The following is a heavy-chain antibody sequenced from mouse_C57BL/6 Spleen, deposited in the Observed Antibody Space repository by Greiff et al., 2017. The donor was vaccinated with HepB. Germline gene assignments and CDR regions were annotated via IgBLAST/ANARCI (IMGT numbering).Heavy chain of an antibody. J-gene: IGHJ3*01. D-gene: IGHD2-3*01. V-gene: IGHV5-17*01. CDR1: GFTFSDYG. CDR3: ARPGIYDGYYWFAY. CDR2: ISSGSSTI. Sequence: EVMLVESGGGLVKPGGSLKLSCAASGFTFSDYGMHWVRQAPEKGLEWVAYISSGSSTIYYADTVKGRFTISRDNAKNTLFLQMTSLRSEDTAMYYCARPGIYDGYYWFAYWGQGTLVTVSA.